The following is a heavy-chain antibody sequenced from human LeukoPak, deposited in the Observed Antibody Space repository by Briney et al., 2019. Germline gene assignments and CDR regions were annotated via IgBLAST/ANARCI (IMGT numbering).Heavy chain of an antibody. CDR3: AIITVTTSPFDY. J-gene: IGHJ4*02. Sequence: ASVKVSCKASGYTFTGCYMHWVRQAPGQGLEWMGWINPHRGDTNYAQKFQGRVTMTRDTSISTAYMELSSLRSDDTAVYYCAIITVTTSPFDYWGQGTLVTVSS. V-gene: IGHV1-2*02. CDR2: INPHRGDT. D-gene: IGHD4-17*01. CDR1: GYTFTGCY.